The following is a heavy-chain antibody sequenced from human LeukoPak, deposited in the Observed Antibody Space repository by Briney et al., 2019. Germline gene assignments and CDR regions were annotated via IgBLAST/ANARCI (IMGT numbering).Heavy chain of an antibody. CDR3: ARGGSGWYDYYYYGMDV. CDR1: GGSISSYY. CDR2: IYTSGST. V-gene: IGHV4-4*07. D-gene: IGHD6-19*01. J-gene: IGHJ6*02. Sequence: SETLSLTCTVSGGSISSYYWSWIRQPAGEGLEWIGRIYTSGSTNYNPSLKSRVTMSVDTSKNQFSLKLSSVTAADTAVYYCARGGSGWYDYYYYGMDVWGQGTTVTVSS.